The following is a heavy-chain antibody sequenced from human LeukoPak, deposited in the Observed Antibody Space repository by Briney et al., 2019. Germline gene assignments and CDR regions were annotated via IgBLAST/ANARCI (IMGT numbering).Heavy chain of an antibody. CDR3: ASTSRYCSGGSCYIGPFGY. J-gene: IGHJ4*02. CDR1: GGSFSGYY. CDR2: IYNTGST. V-gene: IGHV4-59*08. Sequence: SETLSLTCAVYGGSFSGYYWSWIRQPPGKGLEWIGYIYNTGSTKYNPSLKSRVTISLDTSENQFSLKLSSVTAADTAVYYCASTSRYCSGGSCYIGPFGYWGQGILVTVSS. D-gene: IGHD2-15*01.